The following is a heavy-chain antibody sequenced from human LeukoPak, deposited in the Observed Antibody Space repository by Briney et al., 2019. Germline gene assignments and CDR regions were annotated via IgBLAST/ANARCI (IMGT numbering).Heavy chain of an antibody. CDR2: ISSSGSTI. CDR1: GFTFSSYE. CDR3: ARDTYYGSGRFDY. V-gene: IGHV3-48*03. Sequence: PGGSLRLPCAASGFTFSSYEMNWVRQAPGKGLEWVSYISSSGSTIYYADSVKGRFTISRDNAKNSLYLQMSSLRAEDTAVYYCARDTYYGSGRFDYWGQGTLVTVSS. J-gene: IGHJ4*02. D-gene: IGHD3-10*01.